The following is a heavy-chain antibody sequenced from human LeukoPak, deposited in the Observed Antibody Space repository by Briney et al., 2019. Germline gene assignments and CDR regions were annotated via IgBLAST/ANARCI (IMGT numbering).Heavy chain of an antibody. D-gene: IGHD1-26*01. V-gene: IGHV1-18*01. Sequence: GASVKVSCKASGYTFTSYGISWVRQAPGQGLEWMGWISAYNGNTNYAQKLQGRVTMTTDTSTSTAYMELRSLRSEDTAVYYCARSTAASGSYSYFDYWGQGTLVTVSS. CDR1: GYTFTSYG. J-gene: IGHJ4*02. CDR2: ISAYNGNT. CDR3: ARSTAASGSYSYFDY.